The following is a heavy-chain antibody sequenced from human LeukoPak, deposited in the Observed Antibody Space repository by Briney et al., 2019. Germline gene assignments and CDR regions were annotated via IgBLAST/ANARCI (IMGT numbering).Heavy chain of an antibody. CDR2: IYPGDSDT. D-gene: IGHD2-2*01. CDR3: ATGALGYCSSISCLDY. CDR1: GYSFTSYW. V-gene: IGHV5-51*01. J-gene: IGHJ4*02. Sequence: GESLKISCKGSGYSFTSYWIGWVRQMPGKGLEWMGIIYPGDSDTRYSPSFQGQVTISADKSISTAYLQWSSLKASDTAMYYCATGALGYCSSISCLDYWGQGTLVTVSS.